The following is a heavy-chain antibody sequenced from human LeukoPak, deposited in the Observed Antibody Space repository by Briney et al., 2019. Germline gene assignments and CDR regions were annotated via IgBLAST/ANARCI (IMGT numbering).Heavy chain of an antibody. CDR2: ISSSGSTI. CDR3: ASWKYSSSSVDY. Sequence: GGSLRLSCAASGFTFSSYAMSWVRQAPGKGLEWVSYISSSGSTIYYADSVKGRFTISRDNAKNSLYLQMNSLRAEDTAVYYCASWKYSSSSVDYWGQGTLVTVSS. D-gene: IGHD6-6*01. J-gene: IGHJ4*02. V-gene: IGHV3-48*04. CDR1: GFTFSSYA.